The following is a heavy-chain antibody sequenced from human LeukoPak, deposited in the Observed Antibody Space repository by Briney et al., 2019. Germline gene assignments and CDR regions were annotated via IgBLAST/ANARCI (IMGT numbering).Heavy chain of an antibody. V-gene: IGHV3-30*02. J-gene: IGHJ4*02. CDR2: IRYDGSNK. D-gene: IGHD4-17*01. Sequence: PGGSLRLSCAASGFTFSTYGRHWVRQAPGKGLEWVAFIRYDGSNKYYADSVKGRFTISRDNSKNTLYLQMNSLRAEDTAVYYCAKEIWPTVTIPGRTYFDYWGQGALVTVSS. CDR3: AKEIWPTVTIPGRTYFDY. CDR1: GFTFSTYG.